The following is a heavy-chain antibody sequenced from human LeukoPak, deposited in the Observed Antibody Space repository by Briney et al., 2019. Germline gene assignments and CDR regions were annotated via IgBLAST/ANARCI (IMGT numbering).Heavy chain of an antibody. CDR2: INTNTGNP. CDR3: ARDGAPDFWSGYYISYYYYSMDV. V-gene: IGHV7-4-1*02. Sequence: ASVKVSCKASGYTFTSYAMNWVRQAPGQGLEWMGWINTNTGNPTYAQGFTGRFVFSLDTSVSTAYLQISSLKAEDTAVYYCARDGAPDFWSGYYISYYYYSMDVWGQGTTVTVSS. CDR1: GYTFTSYA. D-gene: IGHD3-3*01. J-gene: IGHJ6*02.